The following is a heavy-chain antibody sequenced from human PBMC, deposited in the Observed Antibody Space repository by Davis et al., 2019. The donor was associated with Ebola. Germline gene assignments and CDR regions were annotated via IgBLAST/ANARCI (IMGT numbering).Heavy chain of an antibody. Sequence: MPSETLSLTCAVSSGSISSSNWWTWVRQPPGKGPEWIGGIYHSGSTYYNPSLKSRVTISVDTSKNHFSLKLSSVTAADTAVYYCARRGYSYGYDYWGQGTLVTVSS. CDR3: ARRGYSYGYDY. D-gene: IGHD5-18*01. CDR2: IYHSGST. V-gene: IGHV4-4*02. J-gene: IGHJ4*02. CDR1: SGSISSSNW.